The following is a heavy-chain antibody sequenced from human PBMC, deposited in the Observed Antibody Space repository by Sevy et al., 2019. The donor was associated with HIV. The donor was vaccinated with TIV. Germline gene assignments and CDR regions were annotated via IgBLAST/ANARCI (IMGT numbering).Heavy chain of an antibody. Sequence: GGSLSLSCVASGFTFSDHYMEWVRQAPGKGLEWVGGIRNKDDGYTTEYAASVKGRFIISRDESKNSLYVQMNSLKAEDTAVYYCATHAGIAAAGRVFDFWGQGTLVTVSS. J-gene: IGHJ4*02. CDR2: IRNKDDGYTT. CDR3: ATHAGIAAAGRVFDF. D-gene: IGHD6-13*01. V-gene: IGHV3-72*01. CDR1: GFTFSDHY.